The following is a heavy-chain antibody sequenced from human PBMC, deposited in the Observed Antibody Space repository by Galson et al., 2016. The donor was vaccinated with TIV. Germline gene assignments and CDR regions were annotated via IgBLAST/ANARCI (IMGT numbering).Heavy chain of an antibody. CDR1: GFTSSSFA. CDR3: AKDMNRGCTTSNCYSYDYYYYALDV. CDR2: ISAGGGRT. Sequence: SLRLSCAASGFTSSSFAVSWVRQAPGKGLEWVSGISAGGGRTNYAESVKGRFTILRDSAQNSLYLHMSSLRAEDTAFYYCAKDMNRGCTTSNCYSYDYYYYALDVWGQGTTVTVSS. J-gene: IGHJ6*02. D-gene: IGHD2-2*02. V-gene: IGHV3-23*01.